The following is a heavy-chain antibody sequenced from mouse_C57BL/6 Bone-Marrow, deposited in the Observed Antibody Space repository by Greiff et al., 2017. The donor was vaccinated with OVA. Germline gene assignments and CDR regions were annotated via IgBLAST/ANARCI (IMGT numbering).Heavy chain of an antibody. CDR1: GYAFSSSW. Sequence: VMLVESGPELVKPGASVKISCKASGYAFSSSWMNWVKQRPGKGLEWIGRIYPGDGDTNYNGKFKGKATLTADKSSSTAYMQLSSLTSEDSAVYFCAREGYDYDVDYWGQGTTLTVSS. CDR2: IYPGDGDT. CDR3: AREGYDYDVDY. J-gene: IGHJ2*01. D-gene: IGHD2-4*01. V-gene: IGHV1-82*01.